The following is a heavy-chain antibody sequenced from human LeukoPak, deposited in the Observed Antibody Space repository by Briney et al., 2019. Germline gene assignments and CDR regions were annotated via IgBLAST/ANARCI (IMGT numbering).Heavy chain of an antibody. CDR1: GYTFTGYY. J-gene: IGHJ3*02. CDR2: INPNSGGT. CDR3: ARSSVSAPFDI. Sequence: GASVKVSCKASGYTFTGYYMHWVRQAPGQGLEWMGWINPNSGGTNYAQKFQGWVTMTRDTSISTAYMELSRLRSGDTAVYYCARSSVSAPFDIWGQGTMVTVSS. V-gene: IGHV1-2*04.